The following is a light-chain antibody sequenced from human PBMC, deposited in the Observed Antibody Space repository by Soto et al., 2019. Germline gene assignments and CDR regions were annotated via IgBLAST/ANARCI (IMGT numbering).Light chain of an antibody. CDR3: QQYDNLSYT. J-gene: IGKJ2*01. CDR2: DAS. V-gene: IGKV1-33*01. CDR1: QDIKKF. Sequence: DLQMTQSPSSLSASVGDRVTITCQASQDIKKFLSWFQQKPGKAPKLLIYDASNLETGVPPRFGGSGSGTDFTFTITSLQPEDIGTYFCQQYDNLSYTFGQGTKVDIK.